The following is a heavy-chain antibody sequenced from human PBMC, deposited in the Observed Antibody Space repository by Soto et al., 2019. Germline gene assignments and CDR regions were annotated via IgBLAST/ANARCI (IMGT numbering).Heavy chain of an antibody. CDR1: GFTFSSYA. Sequence: QVQLVESGGGVVQPGRSLRLSCAASGFTFSSYAMHWVRQAPGKGLEWVAVISYDGSNKYYADSVKGRFTISRDNSKNTLYLQMNSLRAEDTAVYYCATIALRGFLADYLGQGTLVTVSS. CDR3: ATIALRGFLADY. V-gene: IGHV3-30-3*01. J-gene: IGHJ4*02. D-gene: IGHD3-3*01. CDR2: ISYDGSNK.